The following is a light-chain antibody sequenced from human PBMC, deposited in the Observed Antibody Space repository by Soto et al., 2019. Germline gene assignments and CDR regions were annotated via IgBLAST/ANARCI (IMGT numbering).Light chain of an antibody. J-gene: IGKJ1*01. CDR3: QQYNSYSRT. CDR1: QSISSY. CDR2: AAS. V-gene: IGKV1-5*01. Sequence: DIQMTQSPSTLSASVGDRVTITCRASQSISSYLNWYKQKPGKAPKLLSYAASSLQSGVPSRFSGSGSGTEFTLTISSLKPDDFETYYCQQYNSYSRTFGQGTKVDIK.